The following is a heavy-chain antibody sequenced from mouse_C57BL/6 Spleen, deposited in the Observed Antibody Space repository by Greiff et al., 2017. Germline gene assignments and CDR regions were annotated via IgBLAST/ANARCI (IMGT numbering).Heavy chain of an antibody. D-gene: IGHD2-14*01. V-gene: IGHV1-81*01. Sequence: VQLVESGAELARPGASVKLSCKASGYTFTSYGISWVKQRTGQGLEWIGEIYPRSGNTYYNEKFKGKATLTADKSSSTAYMELRSLTSEDSAVYFCARRYYGYDDARDYWGQGTSVTVSS. J-gene: IGHJ4*01. CDR1: GYTFTSYG. CDR3: ARRYYGYDDARDY. CDR2: IYPRSGNT.